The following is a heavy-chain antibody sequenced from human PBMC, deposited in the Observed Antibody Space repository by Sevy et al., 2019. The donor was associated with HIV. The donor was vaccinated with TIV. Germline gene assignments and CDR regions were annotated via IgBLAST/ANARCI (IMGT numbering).Heavy chain of an antibody. D-gene: IGHD2-2*01. Sequence: SETLSLTCTVSGGSISTSDFYWGWIRQSPGKGLEWIGSIFNSGITYYNPSLKSRVTISVDTSKNQFSLRVNSVTAADTAVYYWAGHRFASRFSAFGFLGQGALVTVSS. CDR3: AGHRFASRFSAFGF. CDR2: IFNSGIT. V-gene: IGHV4-39*01. CDR1: GGSISTSDFY. J-gene: IGHJ4*02.